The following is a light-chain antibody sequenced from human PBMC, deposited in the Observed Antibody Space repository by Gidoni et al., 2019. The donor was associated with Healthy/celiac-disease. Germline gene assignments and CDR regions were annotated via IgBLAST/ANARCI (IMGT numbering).Light chain of an antibody. CDR1: QSVSSN. J-gene: IGKJ1*01. CDR2: GAS. V-gene: IGKV3-15*01. CDR3: QQYNNWPPWT. Sequence: EIVMTQSPATLSVHPVERATLSGRASQSVSSNLAWYQQQPGQAPRLLIYGASTRATGIPARFSGSGSGTEFTLTISSLQSEDFAVYYCQQYNNWPPWTFGQGTKVEIK.